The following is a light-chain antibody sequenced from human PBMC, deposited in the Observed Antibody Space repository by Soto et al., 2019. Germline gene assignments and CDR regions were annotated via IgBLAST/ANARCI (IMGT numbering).Light chain of an antibody. CDR1: QSISDW. Sequence: DVQMTQSPSTLSASVGARVTITCRASQSISDWLAWYQQKPGKAPKLLIYKASSLESGVPSRFSGSVSGTEFTLTISSLQPDDFATYYCHQYYSYSRTFGQGTKVEIK. CDR3: HQYYSYSRT. CDR2: KAS. V-gene: IGKV1-5*03. J-gene: IGKJ1*01.